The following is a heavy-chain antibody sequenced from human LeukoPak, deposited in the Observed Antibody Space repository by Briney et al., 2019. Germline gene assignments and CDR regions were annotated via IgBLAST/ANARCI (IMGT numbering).Heavy chain of an antibody. D-gene: IGHD2-2*02. V-gene: IGHV4-39*01. CDR3: ARWIGGAYCSSTSCHRNYYFDY. Sequence: SETLSLTCTVSGGSISSSSYYWGWIRQPPGKGLEWIGSIYYSESTYYNPSLKSRVTISVDTSKNQFSLKLSSVTAADTAVYYCARWIGGAYCSSTSCHRNYYFDYWGQGTLVTVSS. CDR2: IYYSEST. CDR1: GGSISSSSYY. J-gene: IGHJ4*02.